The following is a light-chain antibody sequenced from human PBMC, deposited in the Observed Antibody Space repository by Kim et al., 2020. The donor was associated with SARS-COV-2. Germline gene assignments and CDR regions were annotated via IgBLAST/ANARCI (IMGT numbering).Light chain of an antibody. V-gene: IGLV1-51*01. Sequence: GQKVTISYSGSTSNVGNNYFSWYQQLPGTAPKLLIYDNNKRPSGIPDRFSGSKSGTAATLGITGLQTGDEADYYCGTWDSSLSAVVFGGGTQLTVL. CDR3: GTWDSSLSAVV. CDR2: DNN. CDR1: TSNVGNNY. J-gene: IGLJ2*01.